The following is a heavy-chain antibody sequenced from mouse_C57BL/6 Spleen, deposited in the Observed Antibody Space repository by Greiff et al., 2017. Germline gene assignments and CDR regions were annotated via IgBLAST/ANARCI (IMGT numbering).Heavy chain of an antibody. Sequence: QVQLQQPGAELVMPGASVKLSCKASGYTFTSYWMHWVKHRPGQGLEWIGEIDPSDSYTNYNQKFKGKSTLTVDKSSSTAYMQLSSLTSEDSAVYYCERGNCDTNWGYFDVWGTGTTATVSS. J-gene: IGHJ1*03. D-gene: IGHD2-1*01. CDR3: ERGNCDTNWGYFDV. CDR1: GYTFTSYW. V-gene: IGHV1-69*01. CDR2: IDPSDSYT.